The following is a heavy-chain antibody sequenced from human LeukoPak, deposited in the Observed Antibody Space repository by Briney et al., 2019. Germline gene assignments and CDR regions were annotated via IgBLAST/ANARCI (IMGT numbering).Heavy chain of an antibody. CDR1: GGSIRPYY. Sequence: LSQTLSLTCTVSGGSIRPYYWSWMRQPPGKGPEYDGYIFHTGGTNYHPSLGSRVTVSLDTSKNQFSLNLSSVTAADTAVYYCARLGFCRGDNCLDDYWGQGTLVTVSS. V-gene: IGHV4-59*08. J-gene: IGHJ4*02. CDR2: IFHTGGT. CDR3: ARLGFCRGDNCLDDY. D-gene: IGHD2-15*01.